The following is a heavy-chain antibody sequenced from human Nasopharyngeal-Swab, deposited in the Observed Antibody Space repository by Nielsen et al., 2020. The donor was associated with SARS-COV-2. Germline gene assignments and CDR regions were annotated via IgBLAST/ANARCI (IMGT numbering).Heavy chain of an antibody. CDR1: GFTFSSYA. V-gene: IGHV3-23*01. J-gene: IGHJ2*01. CDR2: ISGSGGST. D-gene: IGHD2/OR15-2a*01. Sequence: GESLKISCAASGFTFSSYAMSWVRQAPGKGLEWVSAISGSGGSTCYADSVKGRFTISRDNSKNTLYLQMNSLRAEDTAVYYCAKEGSRTTVITIYWYLDLWGRGTLVTVSS. CDR3: AKEGSRTTVITIYWYLDL.